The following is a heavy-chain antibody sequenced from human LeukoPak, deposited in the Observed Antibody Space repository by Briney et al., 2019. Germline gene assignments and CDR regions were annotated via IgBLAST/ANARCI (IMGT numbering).Heavy chain of an antibody. V-gene: IGHV3-21*01. Sequence: GGALRLSCAASGLTFSSYSMNWVRQARGKGLGWVSSIRISIGYIYYADSAKGRFTISSDNAKKSLYLQMNRLRAEDTAVYYCARDLKYSSSTSCYPPSDDYFDSWGKGTLVTVSS. CDR3: ARDLKYSSSTSCYPPSDDYFDS. CDR2: IRISIGYI. J-gene: IGHJ4*02. D-gene: IGHD2-2*01. CDR1: GLTFSSYS.